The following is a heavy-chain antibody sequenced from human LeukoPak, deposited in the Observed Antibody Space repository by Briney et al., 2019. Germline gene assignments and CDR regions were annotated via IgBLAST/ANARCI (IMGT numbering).Heavy chain of an antibody. J-gene: IGHJ4*02. CDR3: TSAAVAGTVY. D-gene: IGHD6-19*01. CDR1: GFTFRSYG. Sequence: GGSLRLSCAASGFTFRSYGMHWVRQAPGRGLEWVAVIWYEGSDKHYADSVKGRFTISRDNSKNSLYLQMNSLRDDDTAVYYCTSAAVAGTVYWGQGTLVTVSS. V-gene: IGHV3-33*01. CDR2: IWYEGSDK.